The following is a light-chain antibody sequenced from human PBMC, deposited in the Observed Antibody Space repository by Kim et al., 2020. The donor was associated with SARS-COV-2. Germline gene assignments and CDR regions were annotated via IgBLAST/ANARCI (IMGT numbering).Light chain of an antibody. J-gene: IGLJ2*01. Sequence: SSELTQDPAVSVALGQTVRITCQGDSLRSYYATWYQQKPGQAPIVVIYGKNNRPSGITDRFSGSSSGDTASLTITGTQAGDEADYYCNSRGSNDNVLFGG. CDR1: SLRSYY. CDR3: NSRGSNDNVL. CDR2: GKN. V-gene: IGLV3-19*01.